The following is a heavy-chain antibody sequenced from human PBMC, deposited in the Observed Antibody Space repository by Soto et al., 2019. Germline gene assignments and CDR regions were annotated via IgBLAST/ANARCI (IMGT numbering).Heavy chain of an antibody. V-gene: IGHV2-5*02. CDR3: ARIFDFWSGYYFSY. D-gene: IGHD3-3*01. Sequence: SGPTLVNPTHTLTLTCTFCGFSLSTSGVAVGWIRQAPRKAPEWLAFIFWDDDKRYSPSLENRLTITKDTSKNQVVLTMTNMDPVYEATYYCARIFDFWSGYYFSYWGRRTLVAVSS. J-gene: IGHJ4*02. CDR2: IFWDDDK. CDR1: GFSLSTSGVA.